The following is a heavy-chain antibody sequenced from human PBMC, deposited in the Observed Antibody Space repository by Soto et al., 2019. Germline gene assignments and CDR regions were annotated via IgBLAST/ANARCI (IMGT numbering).Heavy chain of an antibody. CDR2: IYYGGSG. Sequence: SETLSLTCTVSGASVSTDGYYWCWLRQPPGRTLEWFVYIYYGGSGVYNPSLKSRVTASVDTCTNQFFLILSSVTAANTAVYFCARLSRLDPVANTYYPSLDVWGQETTFTVSS. V-gene: IGHV4-61*08. CDR1: GASVSTDGYY. J-gene: IGHJ6*02. CDR3: ARLSRLDPVANTYYPSLDV. D-gene: IGHD5-12*01.